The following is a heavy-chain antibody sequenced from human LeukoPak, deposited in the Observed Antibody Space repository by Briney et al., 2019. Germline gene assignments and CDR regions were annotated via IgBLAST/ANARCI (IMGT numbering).Heavy chain of an antibody. CDR3: ARIDRGSY. CDR2: IIPIFGTA. CDR1: GGTFSGYA. J-gene: IGHJ4*02. Sequence: SVKVSCKASGGTFSGYAISWVRQAPGQGLEWMGGIIPIFGTANYAQKFQGRVTITTDESTSTAYMELSSLRSEDTAVHYCARIDRGSYWGQGTLVTVSS. D-gene: IGHD3-10*01. V-gene: IGHV1-69*05.